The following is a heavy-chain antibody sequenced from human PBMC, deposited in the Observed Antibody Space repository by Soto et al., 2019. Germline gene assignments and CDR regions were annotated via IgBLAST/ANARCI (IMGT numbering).Heavy chain of an antibody. CDR3: ARGKYSGTHGY. D-gene: IGHD1-26*01. J-gene: IGHJ4*02. Sequence: EVQLVESGGGLVQPGGSLRLSCAASGFTFSTYWMSWVRQAPGKGLEWVANIKQDGSEKYYVDSVKGRFTISRDNAKNSLYLQMNSLRAEDTAVYYCARGKYSGTHGYWGQGTLVTVSS. V-gene: IGHV3-7*01. CDR2: IKQDGSEK. CDR1: GFTFSTYW.